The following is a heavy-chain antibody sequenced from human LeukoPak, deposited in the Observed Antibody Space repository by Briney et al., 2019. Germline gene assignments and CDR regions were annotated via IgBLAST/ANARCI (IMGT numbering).Heavy chain of an antibody. CDR2: INHSGST. CDR3: ARVSRGWLIDDAFDI. V-gene: IGHV4-34*01. CDR1: GGSFSDYY. Sequence: TSETLSLTCAVYGGSFSDYYWSWIRQPPGKGLEWIGEINHSGSTNYSPSLRSRVTISVDTSKNQFSLKLSSVTAADTAMYYCARVSRGWLIDDAFDIWGQGTMVTVSS. D-gene: IGHD6-19*01. J-gene: IGHJ3*02.